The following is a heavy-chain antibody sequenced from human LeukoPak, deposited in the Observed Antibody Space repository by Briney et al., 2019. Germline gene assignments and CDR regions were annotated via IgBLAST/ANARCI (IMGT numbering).Heavy chain of an antibody. Sequence: GASVKVSCKASGYTFSSYTISWVRQAPGQGLEWMGRIIPILGIANYAQKFQGRVTITADKSTSTAYMELSSLRSEDTAVYYCARNFIVVVPAATDYYYYYMDVWGKGTTVTVSS. CDR3: ARNFIVVVPAATDYYYYYMDV. D-gene: IGHD2-2*01. J-gene: IGHJ6*03. CDR2: IIPILGIA. CDR1: GYTFSSYT. V-gene: IGHV1-69*02.